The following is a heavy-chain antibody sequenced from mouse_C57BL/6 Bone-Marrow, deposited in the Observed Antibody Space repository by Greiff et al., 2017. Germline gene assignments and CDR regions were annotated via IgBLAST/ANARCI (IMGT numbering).Heavy chain of an antibody. Sequence: VQLKESGPELVKPGASVTMSCKASGYTFTDYNMHWVKQSHGKSLEWIGYINPNNGGTSYNQKFKGKATLTVNKSSSTAYMELRSLTLEDSAVYYCARRGKLRRYYYAMDYWGQGTSVTVSS. D-gene: IGHD1-1*01. CDR2: INPNNGGT. CDR3: ARRGKLRRYYYAMDY. J-gene: IGHJ4*01. CDR1: GYTFTDYN. V-gene: IGHV1-22*01.